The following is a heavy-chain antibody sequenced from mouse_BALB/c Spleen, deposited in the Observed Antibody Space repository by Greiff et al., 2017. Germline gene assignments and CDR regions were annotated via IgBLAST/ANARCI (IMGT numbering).Heavy chain of an antibody. J-gene: IGHJ3*01. Sequence: EVKLVESGGGLVKLGGSLKLSCAASGFTFSSYYMSWVRQTPEKRLELVAAINSNGGSTYYPDTVKGRFTISRDNAKNTLYLQMSSLKSEDTALYYCARHDGNYVGFAYWGQGTLVTVSA. CDR2: INSNGGST. D-gene: IGHD2-1*01. CDR3: ARHDGNYVGFAY. V-gene: IGHV5-6-2*01. CDR1: GFTFSSYY.